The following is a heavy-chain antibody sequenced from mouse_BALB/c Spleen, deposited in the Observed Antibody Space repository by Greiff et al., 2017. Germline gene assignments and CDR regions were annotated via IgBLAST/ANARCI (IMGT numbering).Heavy chain of an antibody. V-gene: IGHV1-12*01. Sequence: LQQPGAELVKPGASVKMSCKASGYTFTSYNMHWVKQTPGQGLEWIGAIYPGNGDTSYNQKFKGKATLTADKSSSTAYMQLSSLTSEDSAVYYCARYYGNYGAWFAYWGQGTLVTVSA. J-gene: IGHJ3*01. CDR3: ARYYGNYGAWFAY. CDR1: GYTFTSYN. D-gene: IGHD2-1*01. CDR2: IYPGNGDT.